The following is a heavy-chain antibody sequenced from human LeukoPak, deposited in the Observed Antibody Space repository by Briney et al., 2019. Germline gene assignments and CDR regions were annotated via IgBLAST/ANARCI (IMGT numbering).Heavy chain of an antibody. V-gene: IGHV3-33*01. CDR1: GFTFSSFV. Sequence: GGSLRLSCAASGFTFSSFVMHWVRQAPGKGLEWVAIIWYDETNKYYADSVKGRFTISRDNSKNTLYLQMNSLRAEDTAVYYCAGGARRQQPFDYWGQGTLVTVSS. CDR2: IWYDETNK. CDR3: AGGARRQQPFDY. J-gene: IGHJ4*02. D-gene: IGHD6-13*01.